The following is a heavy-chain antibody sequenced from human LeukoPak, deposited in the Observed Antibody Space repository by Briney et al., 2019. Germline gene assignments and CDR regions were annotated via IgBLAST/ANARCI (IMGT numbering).Heavy chain of an antibody. CDR2: IKKDGTVK. J-gene: IGHJ4*02. CDR1: EFRFSDHW. V-gene: IGHV3-7*03. Sequence: PGGSLTLSCAASEFRFSDHWMTWVRQAPGKGLEWVADIKKDGTVKNHVESVRGRFTISRDNSKNTLSLQMNRLRVEDTAVYYCAKQLGIWYYFDYWGQGTLVTVSS. D-gene: IGHD7-27*01. CDR3: AKQLGIWYYFDY.